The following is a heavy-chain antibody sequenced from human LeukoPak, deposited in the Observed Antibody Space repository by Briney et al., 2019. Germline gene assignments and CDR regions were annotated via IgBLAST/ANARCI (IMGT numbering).Heavy chain of an antibody. CDR3: ARGGGSIRHSYYYYVDV. J-gene: IGHJ6*03. CDR1: GFTFNDYG. D-gene: IGHD2-15*01. Sequence: GGSLRLSCAASGFTFNDYGMSWVRQAPGQGPEWVSGITWNGGTTDYAASVKGRFTISRDNAKNSLDLRMNSLRDEDTALYYCARGGGSIRHSYYYYVDVWGKGTTVTVSS. CDR2: ITWNGGTT. V-gene: IGHV3-20*04.